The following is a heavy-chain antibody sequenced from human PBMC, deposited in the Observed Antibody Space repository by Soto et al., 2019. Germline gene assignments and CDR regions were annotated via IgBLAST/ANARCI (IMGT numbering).Heavy chain of an antibody. J-gene: IGHJ4*02. CDR1: GGTFSSYT. CDR3: ARGGAGSFDY. Sequence: QVQLVQSGAEVKKPGSSVKVSCKASGGTFSSYTISWVRQAPGQGLEWMGRIIPILGIANYAQKFQGRVXIXXDKSRSTAYMELSSLRSEDTAVYYCARGGAGSFDYWGQGTLVTVSS. D-gene: IGHD6-13*01. V-gene: IGHV1-69*02. CDR2: IIPILGIA.